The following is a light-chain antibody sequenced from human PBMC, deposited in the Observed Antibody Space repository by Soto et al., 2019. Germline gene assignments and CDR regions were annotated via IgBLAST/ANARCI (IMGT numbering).Light chain of an antibody. CDR3: SSYTSSSTVV. Sequence: QSALTQPASVSGSPGQSITISCTGTSSDVGGYNYVSWYQQHPGKAPKLMIYDVSHRPSGVSNRFSGSKSGNTASLTISGLQAEDEADYYCSSYTSSSTVVFGGGNKLTVL. CDR1: SSDVGGYNY. J-gene: IGLJ2*01. V-gene: IGLV2-14*01. CDR2: DVS.